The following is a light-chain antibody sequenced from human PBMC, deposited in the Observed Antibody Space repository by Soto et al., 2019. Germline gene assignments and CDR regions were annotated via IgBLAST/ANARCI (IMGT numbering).Light chain of an antibody. V-gene: IGKV1-5*01. CDR2: AAS. J-gene: IGKJ4*01. CDR3: QRYYNAPFT. Sequence: DIQMTQSPSTLSASVGDRVTITCRASQSISNWLAWYQQKPGKAPNLLIYAASSLQSGVPSRFSGSGSGTEFTLTITSLQADDFATYYCQRYYNAPFTFGGGTKVEIK. CDR1: QSISNW.